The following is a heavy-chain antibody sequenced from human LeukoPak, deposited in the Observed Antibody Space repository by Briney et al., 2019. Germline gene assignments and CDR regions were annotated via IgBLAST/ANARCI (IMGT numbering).Heavy chain of an antibody. D-gene: IGHD3-10*01. CDR2: ISSSGSTI. V-gene: IGHV3-11*01. Sequence: LSLTCAVYGGSFGDYYMSWIRQAPGKGLEWVSYISSSGSTIYYADSVKGRFTISRDNAKNSLYLQMNSLRAEDTAVYYCARDRGRIPLDYWGQGTLVTVSS. CDR3: ARDRGRIPLDY. J-gene: IGHJ4*02. CDR1: GGSFGDYY.